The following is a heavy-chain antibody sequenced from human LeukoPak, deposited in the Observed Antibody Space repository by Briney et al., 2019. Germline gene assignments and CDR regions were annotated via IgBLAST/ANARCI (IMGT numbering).Heavy chain of an antibody. J-gene: IGHJ4*02. CDR2: ISAYNGNT. CDR3: ARLYGDYRSALLPSPYFDY. Sequence: ASVKVSCKASGYTFTSYGIGWVRQAPGQGLEWMGWISAYNGNTNYAQKLQGRVTMTTDTSTSTAYMELRSLRSDDTAVYYCARLYGDYRSALLPSPYFDYWGQGTLVTVSS. CDR1: GYTFTSYG. D-gene: IGHD4-17*01. V-gene: IGHV1-18*01.